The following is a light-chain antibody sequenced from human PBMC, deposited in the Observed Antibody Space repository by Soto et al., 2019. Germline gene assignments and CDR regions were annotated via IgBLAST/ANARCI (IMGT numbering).Light chain of an antibody. CDR2: ANS. CDR3: QSYDNSLSGSRV. V-gene: IGLV1-40*01. Sequence: QSVLTQPPSVSGAPGQTVTISCSGTSSNFGAGYDAHWYQQLPGTAPKLLIYANSNRPSGVPDRLSGSKSGTSASLAITGLQAEDEADYYCQSYDNSLSGSRVFGGGTKLTVL. CDR1: SSNFGAGYD. J-gene: IGLJ3*02.